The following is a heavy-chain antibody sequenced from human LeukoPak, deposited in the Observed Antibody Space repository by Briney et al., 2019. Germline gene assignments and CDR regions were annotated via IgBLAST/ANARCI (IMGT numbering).Heavy chain of an antibody. D-gene: IGHD4-11*01. J-gene: IGHJ6*03. CDR3: ARVPTQSYYYYMDV. V-gene: IGHV3-21*01. CDR1: GFTFSSYS. CDR2: ISSSSSYI. Sequence: GGSLRLSCAASGFTFSSYSMNWVRQALGKGLEWVSSISSSSSYIYYADSVKGRFTISRDNAKNSLYLQMNSLRAEDTAVYYCARVPTQSYYYYMDVWGKGTTVTVSS.